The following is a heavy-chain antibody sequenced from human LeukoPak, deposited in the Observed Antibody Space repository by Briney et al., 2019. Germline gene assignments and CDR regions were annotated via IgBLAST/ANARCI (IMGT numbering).Heavy chain of an antibody. CDR2: ISGSSSYI. Sequence: GGSLRLSCAASGFTFSAYTMNWVRQAPGKGLEWVSSISGSSSYIHYPDSVKGRFTISRDNAKNSLYLRMSNLRAEDTAVYYCARDPYGDYYFDYWGQGTLVTVSS. CDR1: GFTFSAYT. V-gene: IGHV3-21*01. D-gene: IGHD4-17*01. J-gene: IGHJ4*02. CDR3: ARDPYGDYYFDY.